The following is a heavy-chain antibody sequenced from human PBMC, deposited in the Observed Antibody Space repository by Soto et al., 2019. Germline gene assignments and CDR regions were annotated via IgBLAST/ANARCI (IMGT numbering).Heavy chain of an antibody. Sequence: SQTLSLTCAVYGGSFSGYYWSWIRQPPGKGLEWIGEINHSGSTNYNPSLKSRVTISVDTSTNEFSLKLSSVTAADTAVYYCSRDRAQVYYGSGSYYKSYFDYWGQGTLVTVSS. CDR3: SRDRAQVYYGSGSYYKSYFDY. J-gene: IGHJ4*02. V-gene: IGHV4-34*01. D-gene: IGHD3-10*01. CDR1: GGSFSGYY. CDR2: INHSGST.